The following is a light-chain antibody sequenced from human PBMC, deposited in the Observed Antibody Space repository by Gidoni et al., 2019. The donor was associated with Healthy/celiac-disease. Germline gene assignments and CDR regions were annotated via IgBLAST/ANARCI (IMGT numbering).Light chain of an antibody. CDR3: QQYGSSPGFT. V-gene: IGKV3-20*01. CDR1: QSVSSSY. CDR2: GAS. J-gene: IGKJ3*01. Sequence: DIVLTQSPRTLSLSPGDSATLACRASQSVSSSYLAWYQQKPGQAPRLLIYGASSRATGIPDRFSGSGSGTDFTLTISRLEPEDFAVYYCQQYGSSPGFTFGPGTKVDIK.